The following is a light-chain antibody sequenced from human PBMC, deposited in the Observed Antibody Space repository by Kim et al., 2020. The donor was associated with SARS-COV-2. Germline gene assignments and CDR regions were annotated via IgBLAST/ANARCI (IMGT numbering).Light chain of an antibody. Sequence: GKRVTISCSGSRSNIGSNSVNWYQQLPGTAPKLLIYSTYQRPSGVPDRFSASKSGTSASLAISGLQSEDEADYYCAAWDDSLRGVVFGGGTQLTVL. CDR2: STY. J-gene: IGLJ2*01. CDR3: AAWDDSLRGVV. CDR1: RSNIGSNS. V-gene: IGLV1-44*01.